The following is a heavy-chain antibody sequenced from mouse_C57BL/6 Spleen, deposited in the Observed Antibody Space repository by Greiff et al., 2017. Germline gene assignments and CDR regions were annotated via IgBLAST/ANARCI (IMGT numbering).Heavy chain of an antibody. CDR3: ARGGDGLAY. Sequence: QVQLQQSGAELVQPGASVKMSCKASGYTFTSYWITWVKQRPGQGLGWIGDIYPGSGSTNYNEKFKSKATLTVDTSSSTAYMQLSSLTSADSAVYYCARGGDGLAYWGQGTLVTVSA. CDR2: IYPGSGST. J-gene: IGHJ3*01. D-gene: IGHD2-3*01. V-gene: IGHV1-55*01. CDR1: GYTFTSYW.